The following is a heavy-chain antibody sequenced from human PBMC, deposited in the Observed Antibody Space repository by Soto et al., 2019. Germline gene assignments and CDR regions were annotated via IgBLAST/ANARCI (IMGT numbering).Heavy chain of an antibody. CDR1: GFTFSSYS. CDR3: ARAGIAVAGEFDY. Sequence: EVQLVESGGGLVKPGGSLRLSCAASGFTFSSYSMNWVRQAPGKGLEWVSSISSSSSYIYYADSVNGRFTISRDNAKNSLYLQMNSLRAEDTAVYYCARAGIAVAGEFDYWGQGTLVTVSS. J-gene: IGHJ4*02. CDR2: ISSSSSYI. D-gene: IGHD6-19*01. V-gene: IGHV3-21*01.